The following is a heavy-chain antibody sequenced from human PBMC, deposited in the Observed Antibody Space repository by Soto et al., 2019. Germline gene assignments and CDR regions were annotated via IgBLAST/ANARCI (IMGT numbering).Heavy chain of an antibody. CDR3: ARADNDFSFDY. CDR2: IKQDGSGK. Sequence: EVQLVESGGGLVQPGGSLRLSCAASGFTFSNYCMTWVRQAPGKGLEWVANIKQDGSGKYYVYSVKGRFTISRDNAKNALYLQMNSLRAEDTAVYYCARADNDFSFDYWGTGALVTVSS. CDR1: GFTFSNYC. J-gene: IGHJ4*02. D-gene: IGHD3-3*01. V-gene: IGHV3-7*01.